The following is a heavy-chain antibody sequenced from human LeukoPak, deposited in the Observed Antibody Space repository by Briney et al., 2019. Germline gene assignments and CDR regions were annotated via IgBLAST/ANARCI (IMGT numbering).Heavy chain of an antibody. V-gene: IGHV1-2*02. CDR1: GYTFTGYY. J-gene: IGHJ4*02. D-gene: IGHD6-19*01. Sequence: GASVKVSCKASGYTFTGYYMHWVRQAPGQGLEWMGWINPNSGGTNYAQRFQGRVTMTRGTSISTAYMELSRLRSDDTAVYYCARVRTRSSGWYGYWGQGTLVTVSS. CDR2: INPNSGGT. CDR3: ARVRTRSSGWYGY.